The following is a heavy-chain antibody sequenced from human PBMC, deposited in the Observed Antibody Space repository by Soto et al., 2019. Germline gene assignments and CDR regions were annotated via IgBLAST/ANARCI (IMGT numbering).Heavy chain of an antibody. V-gene: IGHV3-48*01. CDR2: ISSSSSTI. CDR1: GFTFSSYS. D-gene: IGHD6-25*01. Sequence: PGGALRLSCAASGFTFSSYSMNWVRQAPGKGLEWVSYISSSSSTIYYADSVKGRFTISRDNAKNSLYLQMNSLRAEDTAVYYCAREARILGGAFDIWGQGTMVTVSS. CDR3: AREARILGGAFDI. J-gene: IGHJ3*02.